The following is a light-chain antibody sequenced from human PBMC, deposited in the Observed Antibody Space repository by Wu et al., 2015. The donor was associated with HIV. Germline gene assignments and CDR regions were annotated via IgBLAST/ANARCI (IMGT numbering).Light chain of an antibody. Sequence: DIQMTQSPSSLSASVGDRVTITCRASQTISYYLAWYQQKPGRVPELLIYSASTLRPGVPSRFSGTGYGTEFTLTISSLQPEDAATYFCQKYNSPLRTFG. CDR2: SAS. V-gene: IGKV1-27*01. CDR3: QKYNSPLRT. CDR1: QTISYY. J-gene: IGKJ1*01.